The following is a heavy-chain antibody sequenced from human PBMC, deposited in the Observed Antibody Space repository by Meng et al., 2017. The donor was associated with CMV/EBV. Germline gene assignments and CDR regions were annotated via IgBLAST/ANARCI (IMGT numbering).Heavy chain of an antibody. CDR3: ASSNEGGNPGFRAEYFQH. D-gene: IGHD4-23*01. CDR1: GYTFTSYY. J-gene: IGHJ1*01. V-gene: IGHV1-46*01. CDR2: INPSGGST. Sequence: ASAKVSCKASGYTFTSYYMHWVRQAPGQGLEWMGIINPSGGSTSYAQKFQGRVTMTRDTSTSTVYMELSSLRSEDTAVYYCASSNEGGNPGFRAEYFQHWGQGTLVTVLL.